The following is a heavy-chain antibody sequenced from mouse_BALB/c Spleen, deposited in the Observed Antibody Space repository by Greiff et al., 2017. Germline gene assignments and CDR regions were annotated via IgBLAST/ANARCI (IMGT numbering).Heavy chain of an antibody. D-gene: IGHD2-1*01. CDR1: GYSITSGYY. CDR2: ISYDGSN. V-gene: IGHV3-6*02. J-gene: IGHJ3*01. CDR3: ARDKNYGNLFAY. Sequence: DVQLQESGPGLVKPSQSLSLTCSVTGYSITSGYYWNWIRQFPGNKLEWMGYISYDGSNNYNPSLKNRISITRDTSKNQFFLKLNSVTTEDTATYYCARDKNYGNLFAYWGQGTLVTVSA.